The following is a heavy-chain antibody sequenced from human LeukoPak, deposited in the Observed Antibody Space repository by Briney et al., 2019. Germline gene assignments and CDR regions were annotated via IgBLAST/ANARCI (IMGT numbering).Heavy chain of an antibody. D-gene: IGHD3-3*01. J-gene: IGHJ4*02. CDR2: ISSTGSTI. CDR3: ARVEESYYDFWSGYPNDY. Sequence: GGSLRPSCAASAFTFSDYYMSWIRQAPGQGLEWVSYISSTGSTIYYADSVKGRFTISRDKAKNSLYLPMNSLRAEDTAVYYCARVEESYYDFWSGYPNDYWGQGTLVTVSS. CDR1: AFTFSDYY. V-gene: IGHV3-11*04.